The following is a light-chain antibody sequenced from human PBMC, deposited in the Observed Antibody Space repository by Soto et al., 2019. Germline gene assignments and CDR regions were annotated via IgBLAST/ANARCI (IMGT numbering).Light chain of an antibody. V-gene: IGKV1-6*01. Sequence: AIQMTQSPSSLSASVGGRVTITCRASQGIRNDLGWLQQKPGKAPKVLIYGASSLRTGVPSRFSDSGFGTHFSLAISSLQPEDFATYYCLHDYSYPRTFGQGPDVEIK. J-gene: IGKJ1*01. CDR3: LHDYSYPRT. CDR1: QGIRND. CDR2: GAS.